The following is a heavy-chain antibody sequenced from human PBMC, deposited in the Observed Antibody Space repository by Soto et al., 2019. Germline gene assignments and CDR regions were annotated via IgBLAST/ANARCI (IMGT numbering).Heavy chain of an antibody. V-gene: IGHV4-59*01. Sequence: PSETLSLTCSVSVDSISSDYWSWIRQPPGKGLEWIGYIYFTGSTNYNPSLRSRATISIDTSKSQFSLKLSSVTAADTAVYYCARAVYNRIGCWFDPWGQGTMVTVYS. CDR3: ARAVYNRIGCWFDP. CDR1: VDSISSDY. CDR2: IYFTGST. D-gene: IGHD3-22*01. J-gene: IGHJ5*02.